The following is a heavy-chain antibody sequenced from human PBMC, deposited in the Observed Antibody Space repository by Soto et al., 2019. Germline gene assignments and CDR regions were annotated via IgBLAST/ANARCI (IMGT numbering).Heavy chain of an antibody. J-gene: IGHJ3*02. CDR2: IYHSGST. CDR1: GRSIRSNKW. CDR3: ARVKLAAAGTLDAFDI. Sequence: SETLSLTYALSGRSIRSNKWRSWVRQPPGKGLEWIGEIYHSGSTNYNPSLKSRVTISVDKSKNQFSLKLSSVTAADTAVYYCARVKLAAAGTLDAFDIWGQGTMVT. D-gene: IGHD6-13*01. V-gene: IGHV4-4*02.